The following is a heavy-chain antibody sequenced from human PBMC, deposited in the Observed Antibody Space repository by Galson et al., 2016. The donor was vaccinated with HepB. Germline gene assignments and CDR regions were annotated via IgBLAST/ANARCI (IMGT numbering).Heavy chain of an antibody. V-gene: IGHV3-13*01. CDR1: GFTFSSYD. CDR2: FDTVGGT. Sequence: SLRLSCAASGFTFSSYDMHWVRQATGKSLEWVSAFDTVGGTYYAGSVKGRFTISRDNAKNSLYLQMNSLRAGDTAVYYCVSGGFGLGADGYDYWGQGTLVTVSS. J-gene: IGHJ4*02. D-gene: IGHD5-24*01. CDR3: VSGGFGLGADGYDY.